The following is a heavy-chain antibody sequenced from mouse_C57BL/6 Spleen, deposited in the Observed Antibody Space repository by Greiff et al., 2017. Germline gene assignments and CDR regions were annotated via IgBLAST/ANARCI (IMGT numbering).Heavy chain of an antibody. CDR1: GYTFTSYW. D-gene: IGHD2-1*01. V-gene: IGHV1-64*01. J-gene: IGHJ3*01. CDR2: IHPNSGST. CDR3: AKGEIYYGNGFAY. Sequence: VQLQQPGAELVKPGASVKLSCKASGYTFTSYWMHWVKQRPGQGLEWIGMIHPNSGSTNYNEKFKSKATLTVDKSSSTAYMQLSSLTSEDSAVYYCAKGEIYYGNGFAYWGQGTLVTVSA.